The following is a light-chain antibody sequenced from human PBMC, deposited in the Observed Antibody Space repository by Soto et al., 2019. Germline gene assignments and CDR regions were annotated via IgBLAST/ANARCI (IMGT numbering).Light chain of an antibody. Sequence: DIQMTQSPSTLSASVGDRVTITCRASQSISTWLAWYQQKPGKAPKLLIYKASSLESGVPSRFSGSGSGTEFTLIISSLQPDDFATYYCQQYNRYHTFGQGTKLEIK. CDR3: QQYNRYHT. CDR2: KAS. V-gene: IGKV1-5*03. J-gene: IGKJ2*01. CDR1: QSISTW.